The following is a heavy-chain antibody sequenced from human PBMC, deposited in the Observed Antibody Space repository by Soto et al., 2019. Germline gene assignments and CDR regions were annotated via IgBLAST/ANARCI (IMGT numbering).Heavy chain of an antibody. CDR3: ARGKGMEENYYYYGLDI. CDR2: INGGTGQT. D-gene: IGHD1-1*01. J-gene: IGHJ6*02. CDR1: GYTFSTHA. Sequence: GASVKVSCKASGYTFSTHAMHWVRQAPGQSLEWMGGINGGTGQTKHSHRFQDRVSITRDTSASTAYMELSSLRSEDTAVYYCARGKGMEENYYYYGLDIWGQGTTVTVSS. V-gene: IGHV1-3*01.